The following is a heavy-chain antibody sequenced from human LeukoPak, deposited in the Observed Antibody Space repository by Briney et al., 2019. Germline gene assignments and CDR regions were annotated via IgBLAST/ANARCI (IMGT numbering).Heavy chain of an antibody. D-gene: IGHD1-7*01. CDR1: GFTFSSYA. CDR2: INEDGSEK. V-gene: IGHV3-7*01. J-gene: IGHJ4*02. Sequence: PGGSLRLSCAASGFTFSSYAMRWVRQARGEGLEGVAYINEDGSEKYYVDSVKGRFAISRDNAKNSLYLQMNSLRVEDTAVYYCARSGQGTSPYWGQGTLVTVSS. CDR3: ARSGQGTSPY.